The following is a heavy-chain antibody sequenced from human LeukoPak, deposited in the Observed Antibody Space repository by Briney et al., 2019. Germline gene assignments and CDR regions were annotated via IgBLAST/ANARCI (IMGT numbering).Heavy chain of an antibody. Sequence: SETLSLTCTVSSGSITTYYWSWIRQPPGKGLEYIGHIYYTGTTDYNPSLKSRVTMSVDTSKNQFSLRLISVTAPDTAVYFCAGAPNRHYFDYWGQGTLVAVSS. J-gene: IGHJ4*02. CDR2: IYYTGTT. V-gene: IGHV4-59*01. CDR1: SGSITTYY. CDR3: AGAPNRHYFDY.